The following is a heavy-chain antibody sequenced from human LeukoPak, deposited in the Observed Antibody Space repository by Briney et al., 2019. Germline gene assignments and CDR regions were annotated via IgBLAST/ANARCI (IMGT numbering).Heavy chain of an antibody. D-gene: IGHD6-13*01. CDR3: ARGRSSSWYPPYYYYMDV. J-gene: IGHJ6*03. Sequence: PSETLSLTCAVYGGSFSGYYWSWIRQPPGKGLEWIGEINHSGSTNYNPSLKSRVTISVDTPKNQFSLKLSSVTAADTAVYYCARGRSSSWYPPYYYYMDVWGKGTTVTVS. V-gene: IGHV4-34*01. CDR1: GGSFSGYY. CDR2: INHSGST.